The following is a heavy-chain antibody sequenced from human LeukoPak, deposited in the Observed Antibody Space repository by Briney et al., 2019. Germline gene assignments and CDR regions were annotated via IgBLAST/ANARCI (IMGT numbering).Heavy chain of an antibody. D-gene: IGHD2-2*01. V-gene: IGHV1-18*01. CDR2: ISAYNGNT. J-gene: IGHJ2*01. CDR1: GYTFTSYG. CDR3: ARDTSGYCSTSRCYGSWYFDL. Sequence: ASVKVSCKASGYTFTSYGISWVRQAPGQGLEWMGWISAYNGNTNYAQKLQGRVTMTTDTSTSTAYMELRSLRSDDTAVYYCARDTSGYCSTSRCYGSWYFDLWGRGTLVTVSS.